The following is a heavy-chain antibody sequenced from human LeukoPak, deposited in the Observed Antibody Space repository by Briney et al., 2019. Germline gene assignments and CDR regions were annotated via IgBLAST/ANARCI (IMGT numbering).Heavy chain of an antibody. CDR1: GFTFSDAW. V-gene: IGHV3-7*01. CDR2: IKHDGSDK. D-gene: IGHD1-26*01. CDR3: ARDGSYFAY. J-gene: IGHJ4*02. Sequence: GGSLRLSCGASGFTFSDAWMSWVRQAPGKGLEWVANIKHDGSDKYYVDSVKGRFTIPRDNAKNSLYLQMNSLRAEDTAVYYCARDGSYFAYWGQGTLVTVSS.